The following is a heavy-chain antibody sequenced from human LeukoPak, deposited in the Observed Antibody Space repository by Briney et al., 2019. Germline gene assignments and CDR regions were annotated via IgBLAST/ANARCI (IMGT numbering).Heavy chain of an antibody. D-gene: IGHD3-22*01. Sequence: GGSLRLSCAASGFTVSSDYMSWVRQAPGKGLEWVSAISGSGGSTYYADSVKGRFTISRDNSKNTLYLQMNSLRTEDTAVYYCASSSGYSHPFDYWGQGTLVTVSS. CDR2: ISGSGGST. J-gene: IGHJ4*02. CDR3: ASSSGYSHPFDY. CDR1: GFTVSSDY. V-gene: IGHV3-23*01.